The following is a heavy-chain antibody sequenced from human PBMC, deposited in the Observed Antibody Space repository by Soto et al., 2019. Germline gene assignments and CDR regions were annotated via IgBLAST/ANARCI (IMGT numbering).Heavy chain of an antibody. CDR2: ISYDGSNK. V-gene: IGHV3-30-3*01. J-gene: IGHJ5*02. CDR3: ASGFDP. CDR1: GFTFSSYA. Sequence: QVQLVESGGGVVQPGRSLRLSCAASGFTFSSYAMHWVRQAPGKGLEWVAVISYDGSNKYYADSVKGRFTISRDNSKNTLDLQMNSLRAEDTAVYDCASGFDPWGQGTLVTVSS.